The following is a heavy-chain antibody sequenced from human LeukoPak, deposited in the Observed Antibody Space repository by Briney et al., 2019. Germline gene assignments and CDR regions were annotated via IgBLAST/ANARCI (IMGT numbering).Heavy chain of an antibody. J-gene: IGHJ6*03. CDR2: ISGSGGST. V-gene: IGHV3-23*01. Sequence: GGSLRLSCAASGFTFSSYGMSWVRQAPGKGLEWVSAISGSGGSTYYADSVKGRFTISRDNSKNTLYLQMNSLRAEDTAVYYCAFCGGDCYRYYYYYYMDVWGKGTTVTISS. CDR3: AFCGGDCYRYYYYYYMDV. D-gene: IGHD2-21*02. CDR1: GFTFSSYG.